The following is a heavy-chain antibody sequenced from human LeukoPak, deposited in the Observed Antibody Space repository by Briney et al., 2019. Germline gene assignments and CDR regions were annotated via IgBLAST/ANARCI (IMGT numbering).Heavy chain of an antibody. CDR3: ASVMGGYYYRGDY. Sequence: SETLSLTCTVSGGSISGSSYYWGWIRQPPGKGLEWIGSIYYSGSTYYNPSLKSRVTISVDTSKNQFSLKLNSATATDTAVYYCASVMGGYYYRGDYWGPGTLVTVSS. CDR2: IYYSGST. CDR1: GGSISGSSYY. D-gene: IGHD3-22*01. V-gene: IGHV4-39*01. J-gene: IGHJ4*02.